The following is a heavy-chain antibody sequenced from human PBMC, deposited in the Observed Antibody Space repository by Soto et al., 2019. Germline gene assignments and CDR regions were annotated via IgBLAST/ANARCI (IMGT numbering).Heavy chain of an antibody. CDR1: GFSLSTSGVG. Sequence: QITLKESGPTLVKPTQTLTLTCTFSGFSLSTSGVGVGWIRQPPGKALEWLALIYWDDDKRYSPSLKSRLTNTKDTSKNQVVLTMTNMDPVDTATYYCAHVSYPANRLGYWGQGTLVTVSS. CDR3: AHVSYPANRLGY. J-gene: IGHJ4*02. D-gene: IGHD3-16*01. CDR2: IYWDDDK. V-gene: IGHV2-5*02.